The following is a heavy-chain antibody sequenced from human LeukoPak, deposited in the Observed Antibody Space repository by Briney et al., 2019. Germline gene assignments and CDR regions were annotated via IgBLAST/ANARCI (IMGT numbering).Heavy chain of an antibody. CDR3: ARRSSGYYSWFDP. CDR1: GYTFTSHG. Sequence: ASVKVSCKASGYTFTSHGISWVRQAPGQGLEWMGWISTYNGNTNYAQKLQGRVSMTTDTSTSTAYMELSSLRSEDTAVYYCARRSSGYYSWFDPWGQGTLVTVSS. CDR2: ISTYNGNT. V-gene: IGHV1-18*01. J-gene: IGHJ5*02. D-gene: IGHD3-22*01.